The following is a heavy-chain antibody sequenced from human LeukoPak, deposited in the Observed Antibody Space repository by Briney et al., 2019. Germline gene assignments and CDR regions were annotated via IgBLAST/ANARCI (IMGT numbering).Heavy chain of an antibody. CDR3: ARLRYFDWLVDY. D-gene: IGHD3-9*01. J-gene: IGHJ4*02. CDR1: GYTFTSYD. CDR2: ISAYNGNT. Sequence: GASVKVSCKASGYTFTSYDFSWVRQAPGQGLEWMGWISAYNGNTNYAQILQGRLTMTTDTSTSTAYMELRSLRSDDTAVYYCARLRYFDWLVDYWGQGTLVTVSS. V-gene: IGHV1-18*01.